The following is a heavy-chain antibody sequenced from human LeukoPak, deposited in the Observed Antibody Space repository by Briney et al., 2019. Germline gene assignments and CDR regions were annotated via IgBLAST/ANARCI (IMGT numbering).Heavy chain of an antibody. J-gene: IGHJ5*02. V-gene: IGHV3-74*01. Sequence: GGSLRLSCAGSGFTFSRHWMHWVRQAPGKGLVWVSGIHADGSGTDYADFVKGRFTISRDNAKNMLYLDMNSLRADGTAVYYCARDRPNNWFDPWGQGTLVTVSS. CDR2: IHADGSGT. CDR1: GFTFSRHW. CDR3: ARDRPNNWFDP.